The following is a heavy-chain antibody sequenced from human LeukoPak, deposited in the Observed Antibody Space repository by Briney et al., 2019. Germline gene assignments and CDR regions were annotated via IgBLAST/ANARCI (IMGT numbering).Heavy chain of an antibody. CDR3: ARSPTRSLRVGEFDF. CDR1: GFTFSRYE. D-gene: IGHD1-26*01. V-gene: IGHV3-48*03. Sequence: QPGGSLRLSCAGTGFTFSRYEMNWVRQAPGKGLEWVSYISSGTGTIYYADSVKGRFTISRDNSKDTLYLQMNSLRAGDTAVYYCARSPTRSLRVGEFDFWGQGTLVTVSS. CDR2: ISSGTGTI. J-gene: IGHJ4*02.